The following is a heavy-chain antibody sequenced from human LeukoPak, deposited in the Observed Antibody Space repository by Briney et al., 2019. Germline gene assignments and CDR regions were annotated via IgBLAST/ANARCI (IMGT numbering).Heavy chain of an antibody. V-gene: IGHV4-31*03. J-gene: IGHJ2*01. CDR2: IYYSGST. D-gene: IGHD3-10*01. CDR1: GGSISSGGYY. CDR3: AREPMVPRLWYFDL. Sequence: PSQTLSLTCTVSGGSISSGGYYWSWIRQHPGKGLEWIGYIYYSGSTYYNPSLKSRVTISVDTSKNQFSLKLSSVTAADTAVYYCAREPMVPRLWYFDLWGRGTLVTVSS.